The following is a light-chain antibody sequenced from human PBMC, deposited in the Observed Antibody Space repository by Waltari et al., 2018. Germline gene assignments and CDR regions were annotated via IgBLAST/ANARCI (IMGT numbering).Light chain of an antibody. Sequence: QSALTQPASVSGFPGQSITISCTGTSSDVGSYNLVSWYQQYPGKAPKLMLYDGSKRPSGVSNRLSGSKSGNTASLTISGLQAEDEADYYCCSYADSSTLVFGGGTKLTVL. CDR2: DGS. V-gene: IGLV2-23*01. CDR1: SSDVGSYNL. CDR3: CSYADSSTLV. J-gene: IGLJ3*02.